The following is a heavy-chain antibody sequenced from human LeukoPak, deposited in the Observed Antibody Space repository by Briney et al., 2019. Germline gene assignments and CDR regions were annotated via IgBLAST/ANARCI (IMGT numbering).Heavy chain of an antibody. V-gene: IGHV3-33*01. CDR1: GFTFSSYG. CDR3: ARDQTSSDYYYYYGMDA. D-gene: IGHD2-2*01. CDR2: IWYDGSNK. J-gene: IGHJ6*02. Sequence: GGSLRLSCAASGFTFSSYGMHWVRQAPGKGLEWVAVIWYDGSNKYYADSVKGRFTISRDNSKNTLYLQMNSLRAEDTAVYYCARDQTSSDYYYYYGMDAWGQGTTVTVSS.